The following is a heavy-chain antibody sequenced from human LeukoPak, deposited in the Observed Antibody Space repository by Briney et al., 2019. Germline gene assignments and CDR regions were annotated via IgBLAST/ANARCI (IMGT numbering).Heavy chain of an antibody. Sequence: GGSLRLSCAASGFTFSSYSMNWVRQAPGKGLEWVSSISSSSSYIYYADSVKGRFTISRDNAKNTLYLQMNSLRAEDTAVYYCASIYGSGSYYYMDVWGKGTTVTISS. CDR1: GFTFSSYS. D-gene: IGHD3-10*01. V-gene: IGHV3-21*01. J-gene: IGHJ6*03. CDR2: ISSSSSYI. CDR3: ASIYGSGSYYYMDV.